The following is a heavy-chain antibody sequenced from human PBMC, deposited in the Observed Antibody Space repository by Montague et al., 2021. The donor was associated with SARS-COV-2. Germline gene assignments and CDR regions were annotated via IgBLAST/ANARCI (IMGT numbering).Heavy chain of an antibody. CDR1: GGSISSSSNY. Sequence: SETLSLTRTVSGGSISSSSNYWGWIRQPPGKGLEWFGSIFYSGTTYFNPSLRSRIAISVDTSKNQFSLKVTSVTAADTAVCYCARHVTFGGVVVALDYWGQGHLVSVSS. CDR3: ARHVTFGGVVVALDY. CDR2: IFYSGTT. D-gene: IGHD3-16*02. V-gene: IGHV4-39*01. J-gene: IGHJ4*02.